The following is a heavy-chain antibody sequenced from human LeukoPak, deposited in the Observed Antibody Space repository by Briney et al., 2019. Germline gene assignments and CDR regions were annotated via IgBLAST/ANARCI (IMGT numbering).Heavy chain of an antibody. V-gene: IGHV1-18*01. CDR3: ARSVVRPRYYYDSSGYPVDY. CDR1: GYTFTNYG. J-gene: IGHJ4*02. D-gene: IGHD3-22*01. Sequence: ASVKVSCKASGYTFTNYGISWVRQAPGQGLEWMGWISVYNGNTNYAQKFQGRVTMTRDTSISTAYMELSRLRSDDTAVYYCARSVVRPRYYYDSSGYPVDYWGQGTLVTVSS. CDR2: ISVYNGNT.